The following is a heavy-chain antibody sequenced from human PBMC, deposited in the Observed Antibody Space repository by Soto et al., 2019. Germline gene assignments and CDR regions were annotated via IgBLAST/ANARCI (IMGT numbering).Heavy chain of an antibody. D-gene: IGHD6-13*01. CDR2: MNPNSGNT. CDR1: GYTFTSYD. Sequence: GASVKVSCKASGYTFTSYDINWVRQATGQGLEWMGWMNPNSGNTGYAQKFQGRVTMTRNTSISTAYKELSSLRSEDTAVYYCARAIAAAGTDAFDIWGQGTMVTVSS. CDR3: ARAIAAAGTDAFDI. J-gene: IGHJ3*02. V-gene: IGHV1-8*01.